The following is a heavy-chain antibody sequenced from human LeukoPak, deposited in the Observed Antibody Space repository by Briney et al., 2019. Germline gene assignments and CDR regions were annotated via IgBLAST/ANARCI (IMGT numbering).Heavy chain of an antibody. V-gene: IGHV3-23*01. CDR2: ITGRGDVP. CDR3: AKDRPNYHENNGHYYTPNGDS. CDR1: GFTFSIYA. J-gene: IGHJ5*01. Sequence: GGSLRLSCAASGFTFSIYAMSWVRQAPGKGLEWVSSITGRGDVPFYADSLKDRFTISRDNWKNMLYLEMSSLRVEDTAVYYCAKDRPNYHENNGHYYTPNGDSWGQGTLVTVSS. D-gene: IGHD3-3*01.